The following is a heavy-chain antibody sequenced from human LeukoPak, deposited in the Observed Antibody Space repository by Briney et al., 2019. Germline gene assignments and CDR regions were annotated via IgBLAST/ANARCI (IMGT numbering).Heavy chain of an antibody. J-gene: IGHJ4*02. Sequence: PSKTLSLTCTVSGGSISSYYWSWIRQPPGKGLEWIGYIYYSGSTNYNPSLKSRVTISVDTSKNQFSLKLSSVTAADTAVYYCAREEAAAGFDYWGQGTLVTVSS. CDR3: AREEAAAGFDY. CDR2: IYYSGST. V-gene: IGHV4-59*01. CDR1: GGSISSYY. D-gene: IGHD6-13*01.